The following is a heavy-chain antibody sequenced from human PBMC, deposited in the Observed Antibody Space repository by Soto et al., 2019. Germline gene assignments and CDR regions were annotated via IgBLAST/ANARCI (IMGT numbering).Heavy chain of an antibody. V-gene: IGHV4-59*01. CDR2: ISDSGST. D-gene: IGHD1-26*01. J-gene: IGHJ6*02. CDR1: GGSITNYY. Sequence: QVQLQESGPGLVKPSETLSLMCTVSGGSITNYYWSWIRQSPAKGLEWIGYISDSGSTKYNPSLKSRVTISVDTSKNQFSLKLTSVTAADTDVYYCARERVGHSAMDVWGQGTTVTVSS. CDR3: ARERVGHSAMDV.